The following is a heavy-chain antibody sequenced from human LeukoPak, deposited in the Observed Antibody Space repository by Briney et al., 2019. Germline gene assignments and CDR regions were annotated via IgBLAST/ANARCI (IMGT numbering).Heavy chain of an antibody. D-gene: IGHD4/OR15-4a*01. CDR3: ARDPGGAKFDY. V-gene: IGHV3-53*01. CDR2: IYSGGST. CDR1: GFTLSSTS. J-gene: IGHJ4*02. Sequence: GGSLRPPCEAFGFTLSSTSLSWVRKPPGKGLEWVSVIYSGGSTAYADSVKGRFTISRDNSKNTLYLQLNSLRVEDTAVFYCARDPGGAKFDYWGQGTLVTVSS.